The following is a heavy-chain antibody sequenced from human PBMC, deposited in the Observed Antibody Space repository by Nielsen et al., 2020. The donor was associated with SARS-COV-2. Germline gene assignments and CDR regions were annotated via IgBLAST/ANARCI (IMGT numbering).Heavy chain of an antibody. J-gene: IGHJ6*02. CDR1: GFTFSSYA. CDR3: AKIGGSYWNYYYYGMDV. CDR2: ISGSGGST. V-gene: IGHV3-23*01. D-gene: IGHD1-26*01. Sequence: GGSLRLSCAASGFTFSSYAMSWVRQAPGKGLEWVSAISGSGGSTYYADSVKGRFTISRDNSKNTLYLQTNSLRAEDTAVHYCAKIGGSYWNYYYYGMDVWGQGTTVTVSS.